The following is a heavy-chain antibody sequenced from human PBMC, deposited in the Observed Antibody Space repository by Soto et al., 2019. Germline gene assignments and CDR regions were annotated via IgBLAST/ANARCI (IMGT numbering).Heavy chain of an antibody. J-gene: IGHJ5*02. D-gene: IGHD2-2*01. Sequence: QVQLVQSGAEVKKPGASVKVSCKASGYTFTSYGINWVRQAPGHGLEWMGWISAYNGNTNYAQKLQGRVTMTTDTSTSTAYMELRSLRSDDTAVYYCARGWGYCSSTSCYQNWFDPWGQGTMVTVSS. CDR1: GYTFTSYG. V-gene: IGHV1-18*01. CDR3: ARGWGYCSSTSCYQNWFDP. CDR2: ISAYNGNT.